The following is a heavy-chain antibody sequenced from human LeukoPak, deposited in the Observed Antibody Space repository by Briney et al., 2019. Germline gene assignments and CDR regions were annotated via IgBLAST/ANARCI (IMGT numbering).Heavy chain of an antibody. CDR1: GYTFTSYA. CDR2: ISPSGGST. J-gene: IGHJ6*03. V-gene: IGHV1-46*01. Sequence: ASVKVSCKASGYTFTSYAMNWVRQAPGQGPEWMGVISPSGGSTTYAQKFQGRVTLTRDMSTSTDYLELSSLRSEDTAVYYCARDSSSSWSGLYYYYYMDVWGKGTTVTVSS. D-gene: IGHD6-13*01. CDR3: ARDSSSSWSGLYYYYYMDV.